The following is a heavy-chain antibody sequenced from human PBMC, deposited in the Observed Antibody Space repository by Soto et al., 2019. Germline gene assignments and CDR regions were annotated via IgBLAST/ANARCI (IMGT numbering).Heavy chain of an antibody. V-gene: IGHV1-58*01. Sequence: PGPSVKVSCKASGFTFTSSAVQWVRQARGQRLEWIGWIVVGSGNTNYAQKFQERVTITRDMSTSTAYMELSSLRSEDTAVYYCAALRGHEDCSSTSCPVDAFDIWGQGTMVTVSS. CDR3: AALRGHEDCSSTSCPVDAFDI. J-gene: IGHJ3*02. CDR1: GFTFTSSA. CDR2: IVVGSGNT. D-gene: IGHD2-2*01.